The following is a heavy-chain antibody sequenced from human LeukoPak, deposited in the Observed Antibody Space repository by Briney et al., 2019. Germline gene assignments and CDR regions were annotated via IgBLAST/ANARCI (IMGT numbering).Heavy chain of an antibody. CDR1: GFTFSTNY. Sequence: GGSLRLSCAASGFTFSTNYMSWVRQAPGKGLEWVSIIYSGGSTYYADSVKGRFTISRDNSKNTLYLQMNSLRAEDTAVYYCAKDASPGGYYYGMDVWGQGTTVTVSS. D-gene: IGHD1-14*01. J-gene: IGHJ6*02. V-gene: IGHV3-53*01. CDR2: IYSGGST. CDR3: AKDASPGGYYYGMDV.